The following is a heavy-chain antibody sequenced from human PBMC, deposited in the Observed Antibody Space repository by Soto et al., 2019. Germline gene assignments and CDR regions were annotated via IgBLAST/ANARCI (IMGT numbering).Heavy chain of an antibody. D-gene: IGHD1-26*01. CDR3: AIVWAGAFDF. Sequence: QVQLQESGPGLVKPSETLSLTCTVSGGSISSYYWSWIRQPPGKGLEWIGYIYYSGSINYTPSLKSLAPKAVDTSKTHPSLKLSSATAADTAVEYFAIVWAGAFDFWGQGTMFTVSS. CDR2: IYYSGSI. CDR1: GGSISSYY. J-gene: IGHJ3*01. V-gene: IGHV4-59*01.